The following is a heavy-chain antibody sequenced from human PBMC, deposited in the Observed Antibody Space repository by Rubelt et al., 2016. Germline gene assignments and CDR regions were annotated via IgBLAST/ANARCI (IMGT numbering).Heavy chain of an antibody. D-gene: IGHD6-25*01. CDR2: ISHDGNYY. Sequence: QVQLVESGGGVVQPGRSLRLSCAASGFTFSSYAMHWVRQAPGKGLEWVAVISHDGNYYQHADSVKGRFTISRDNSKNTLSLQMKSLRPADTAMYYCASCEAAPGNFDYWGQGTLVAVSS. J-gene: IGHJ4*02. CDR1: GFTFSSYA. CDR3: ASCEAAPGNFDY. V-gene: IGHV3-30*04.